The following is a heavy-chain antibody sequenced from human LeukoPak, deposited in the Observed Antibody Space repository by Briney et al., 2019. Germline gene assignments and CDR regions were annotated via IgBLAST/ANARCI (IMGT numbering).Heavy chain of an antibody. CDR3: ARSEGYCSSTSCYGGTWYFDL. CDR2: IVPIFGTA. CDR1: GYTFTSYD. J-gene: IGHJ2*01. D-gene: IGHD2-2*01. V-gene: IGHV1-69*13. Sequence: SVKVSCKASGYTFTSYDINWVRQATGQGLEWMGGIVPIFGTANYAQKFQGRVTITADESTSTAYMELSSLRSEDTAVYYCARSEGYCSSTSCYGGTWYFDLWGRGTLVTVSS.